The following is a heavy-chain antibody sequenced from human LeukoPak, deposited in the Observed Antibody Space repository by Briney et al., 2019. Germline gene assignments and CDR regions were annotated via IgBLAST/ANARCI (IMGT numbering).Heavy chain of an antibody. Sequence: ASVKVSCKASGYTFTSYYMHWVRQAPGQGLEWMGIIDPSGGSTSYAQKFQGRVTMTRDTSTSTVYMELSSLRSEDTAVYYCARGAFDYPGRDYFDYWGQGTQVTVSS. V-gene: IGHV1-46*01. J-gene: IGHJ4*02. CDR3: ARGAFDYPGRDYFDY. CDR2: IDPSGGST. CDR1: GYTFTSYY. D-gene: IGHD3-9*01.